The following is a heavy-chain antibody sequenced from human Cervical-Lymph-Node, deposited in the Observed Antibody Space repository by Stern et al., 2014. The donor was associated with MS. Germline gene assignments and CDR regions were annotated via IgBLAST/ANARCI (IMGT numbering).Heavy chain of an antibody. CDR1: GFTFSSFP. Sequence: QLVQSGGGVVQPGRSLRLSCAASGFTFSSFPIHWVRQAPGKGLEWGAIIWHDGSNEHYADSVKGRFTVSRDNSNDTVYLQMNSLRAEDTAIYYCARDPNGYAYGLGDWGQGALVTVSS. J-gene: IGHJ4*02. D-gene: IGHD3-16*01. CDR2: IWHDGSNE. CDR3: ARDPNGYAYGLGD. V-gene: IGHV3-33*01.